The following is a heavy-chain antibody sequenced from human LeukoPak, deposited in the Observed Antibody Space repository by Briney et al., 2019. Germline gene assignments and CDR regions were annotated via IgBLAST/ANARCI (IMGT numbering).Heavy chain of an antibody. CDR1: GGSFSGYY. CDR2: IKHSGST. CDR3: AKDPVIYYDSSGYYPYFDY. J-gene: IGHJ4*02. D-gene: IGHD3-22*01. V-gene: IGHV4-34*01. Sequence: PSETLSLTCAVYGGSFSGYYWSWIRQPPGKGLEWIGEIKHSGSTNYNPSLKSRVTISVDTSKNQFSLKLSSVTAADMAVYYCAKDPVIYYDSSGYYPYFDYWGQGTLVTVSS.